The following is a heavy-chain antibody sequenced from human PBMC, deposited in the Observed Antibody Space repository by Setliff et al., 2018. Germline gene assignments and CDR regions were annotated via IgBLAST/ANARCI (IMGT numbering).Heavy chain of an antibody. J-gene: IGHJ4*02. CDR1: GFRFSTYS. CDR3: ARSGNYRVDY. Sequence: PGGSLRLSCAASGFRFSTYSMNWVRQAPGKGLEWVSYMSSSSSIINYADSVKGRFTISRDNAKNSLYLQMDSLRAEDTAVYYCARSGNYRVDYWGQGTLVTVSS. D-gene: IGHD1-26*01. CDR2: MSSSSSII. V-gene: IGHV3-48*01.